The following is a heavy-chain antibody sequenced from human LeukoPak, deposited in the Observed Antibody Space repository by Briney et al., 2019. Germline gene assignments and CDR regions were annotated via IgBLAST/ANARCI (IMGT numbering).Heavy chain of an antibody. CDR3: AGLYSSSWYFQH. CDR2: IYHSGST. CDR1: GGSISSSNW. V-gene: IGHV4-4*02. D-gene: IGHD6-13*01. Sequence: PSETLSLTCAVSGGSISSSNWWSWVRQPPGKGLEWIGEIYHSGSTNYNPSLKSRVTISVDKSKNQFSLKLSSVTAADTAVYYCAGLYSSSWYFQHWGQGTLVTVSS. J-gene: IGHJ1*01.